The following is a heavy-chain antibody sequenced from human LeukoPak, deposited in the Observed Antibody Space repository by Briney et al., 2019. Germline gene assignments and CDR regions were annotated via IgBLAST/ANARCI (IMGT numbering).Heavy chain of an antibody. D-gene: IGHD5-18*01. CDR3: ARVGRYSYGATFFDY. CDR2: INHSGST. V-gene: IGHV4-34*01. CDR1: GGSFSGYY. Sequence: SETLSLTCAVCGGSFSGYYWSWIRQPPGKGLEWIGEINHSGSTNYNPSLKSRVTISVDTSKNQFSLKLSSVTAADTAVYYCARVGRYSYGATFFDYWGQGTLVTVSS. J-gene: IGHJ4*02.